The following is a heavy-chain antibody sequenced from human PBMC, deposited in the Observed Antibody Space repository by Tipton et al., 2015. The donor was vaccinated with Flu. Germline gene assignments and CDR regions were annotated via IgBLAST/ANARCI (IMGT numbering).Heavy chain of an antibody. D-gene: IGHD1-26*01. CDR3: ARGVGVGATLDVVGGWWRNYYYYGMDA. CDR1: GYTFTSYG. Sequence: QLVQSGAEVKKPGASVKVSCKASGYTFTSYGISWVRQAPGQGLEWMGWISACNGNTNYAQKLQGRVTMATDTSTSTAYMELRSLRSDDTAVYYCARGVGVGATLDVVGGWWRNYYYYGMDAWGQGTTVTVSS. CDR2: ISACNGNT. V-gene: IGHV1-18*01. J-gene: IGHJ6*02.